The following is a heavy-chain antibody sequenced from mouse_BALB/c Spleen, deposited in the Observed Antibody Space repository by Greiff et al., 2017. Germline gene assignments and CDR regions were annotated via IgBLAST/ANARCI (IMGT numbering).Heavy chain of an antibody. J-gene: IGHJ3*01. CDR2: INPSTGYT. V-gene: IGHV1-7*01. D-gene: IGHD1-2*01. CDR1: GYTFTSYW. CDR3: ARSLRLLGAWFAY. Sequence: QVHLQQSGAELAKPGASVKMSCKASGYTFTSYWMHWVKQRPGQGLEWIGYINPSTGYTEYNQKFKDKATLTADKSSSTAYMQLSSLTSEDSAVYYCARSLRLLGAWFAYWGQGTLVTVSA.